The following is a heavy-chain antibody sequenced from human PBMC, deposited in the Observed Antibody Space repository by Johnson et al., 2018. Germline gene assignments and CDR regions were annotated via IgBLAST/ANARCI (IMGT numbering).Heavy chain of an antibody. D-gene: IGHD1-14*01. V-gene: IGHV4-59*03. CDR1: GGSISTYY. CDR3: ARRERHAVAFDI. Sequence: QVQLQESGPGLVKPSETLSLPCTISGGSISTYYWNWIRQPPGKGLEWIGYIHYTGSTNYNPSLKSRVTISVDTSKNQFSLKLGSVTAADTAVYYCARRERHAVAFDIWGQGTMVTVSS. CDR2: IHYTGST. J-gene: IGHJ3*02.